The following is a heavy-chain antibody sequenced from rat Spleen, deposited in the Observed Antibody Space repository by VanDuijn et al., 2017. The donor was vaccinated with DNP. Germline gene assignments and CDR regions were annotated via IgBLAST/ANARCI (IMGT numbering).Heavy chain of an antibody. CDR3: ARWPGYNPPYAMDA. J-gene: IGHJ4*01. Sequence: EVQLQESGPGLVKTSQSLSLTCSVTGYSITSSYRWNWIRKFPGNKLEWMGSVNSAGTTNYNPSLKSRISITRDTFKNQLFLQVNSVTTEDTATYYCARWPGYNPPYAMDAWGQGTSVTVSS. CDR2: VNSAGTT. CDR1: GYSITSSYR. D-gene: IGHD1-4*01. V-gene: IGHV3-3*01.